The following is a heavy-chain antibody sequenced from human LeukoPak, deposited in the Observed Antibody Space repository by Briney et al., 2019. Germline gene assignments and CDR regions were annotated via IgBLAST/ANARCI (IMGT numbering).Heavy chain of an antibody. J-gene: IGHJ4*02. Sequence: SGGSLRLSCAASGFSVSNNYMSWVRQAPGKGLVWVSRINSDGYSTTYADSVKGRFTISRDNAKNTLYLQMNSLRAEDTAVYYCARDLINYEFWSGLFDYWGQGTLVTVSS. CDR3: ARDLINYEFWSGLFDY. CDR1: GFSVSNNY. CDR2: INSDGYST. D-gene: IGHD3-3*01. V-gene: IGHV3-74*01.